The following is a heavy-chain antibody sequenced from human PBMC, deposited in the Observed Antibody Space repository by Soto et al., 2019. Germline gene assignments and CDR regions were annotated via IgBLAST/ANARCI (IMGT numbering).Heavy chain of an antibody. J-gene: IGHJ3*02. V-gene: IGHV3-30-3*01. CDR3: AILRLGELSTRFDI. CDR1: GFTFSSYA. CDR2: ISYDGSNK. D-gene: IGHD3-16*02. Sequence: QVQLVESGGGVVQPGRSLRLSCAASGFTFSSYAMHWVRQAPGKGLEWVAVISYDGSNKYYADSVKGRFTNSRDNSKNTLYLQMNSLRAEDTAVYYCAILRLGELSTRFDIWGQGTMVTVSS.